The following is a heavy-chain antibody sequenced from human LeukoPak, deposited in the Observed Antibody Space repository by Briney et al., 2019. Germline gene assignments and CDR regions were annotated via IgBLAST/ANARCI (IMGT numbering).Heavy chain of an antibody. CDR3: ARVGYCSSTSCYRIDY. D-gene: IGHD2-2*01. J-gene: IGHJ4*02. V-gene: IGHV1-18*01. CDR2: ISAYNGNT. Sequence: GASVKVSCKASGYTFTSYGISWVRQAPGQGLEWMGWISAYNGNTNYAQKLQGRVTMTTDTSTSTAYMELRSLRSDDTAVYYCARVGYCSSTSCYRIDYWGQGTLVTVSS. CDR1: GYTFTSYG.